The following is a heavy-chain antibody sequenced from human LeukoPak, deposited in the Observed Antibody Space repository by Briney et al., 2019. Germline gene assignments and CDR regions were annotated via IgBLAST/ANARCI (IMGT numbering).Heavy chain of an antibody. J-gene: IGHJ4*02. CDR1: GYSISSVYY. D-gene: IGHD3-10*01. V-gene: IGHV4-38-2*02. CDR2: VYYSGYA. Sequence: SETLSLTCIVSGYSISSVYYWGWIRQPPGKGLEWIGTVYYSGYAYYNPSLESRVTISVDTSKNQFSLKLSSVTAADTAVYYCAKHYMGSYNNRGLDSWGQGTLVTVSS. CDR3: AKHYMGSYNNRGLDS.